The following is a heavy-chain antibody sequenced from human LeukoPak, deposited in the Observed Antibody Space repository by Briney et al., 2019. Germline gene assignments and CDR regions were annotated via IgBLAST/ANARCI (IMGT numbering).Heavy chain of an antibody. CDR2: ISSSTSYI. Sequence: GGSLRLSCAASGFTFSSYTMNWVRQAPGKGLEWVSSISSSTSYIYYADSVKGRFTISRDNAKNSLYLQMNSLRADDTAVYYCARDGDTSGYTDWGQGTLVTVSS. V-gene: IGHV3-21*01. J-gene: IGHJ4*02. D-gene: IGHD3-22*01. CDR1: GFTFSSYT. CDR3: ARDGDTSGYTD.